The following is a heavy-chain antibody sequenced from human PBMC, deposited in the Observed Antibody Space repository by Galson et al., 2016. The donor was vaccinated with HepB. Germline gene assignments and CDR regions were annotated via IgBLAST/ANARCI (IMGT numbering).Heavy chain of an antibody. CDR2: IYWDDDK. Sequence: PALVKPTQTLTLTCSFSGFSLSGSEEGVGWVRQPPGKALEWITLIYWDDDKRYSPSLKSRVDITKDSSKNQVVLRLTNVDLGDTGTYFCAHRKVLGSTLLFDYWGQGILVTVSS. CDR3: AHRKVLGSTLLFDY. V-gene: IGHV2-5*02. D-gene: IGHD2-2*01. J-gene: IGHJ4*02. CDR1: GFSLSGSEEG.